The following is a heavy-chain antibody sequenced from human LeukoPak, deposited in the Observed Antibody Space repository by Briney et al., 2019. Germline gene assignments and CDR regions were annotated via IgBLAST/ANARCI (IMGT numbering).Heavy chain of an antibody. V-gene: IGHV3-30-3*01. D-gene: IGHD3-16*01. CDR3: ARVFGGYYYYMDV. CDR2: ISYDGSNK. CDR1: GFTFSSYA. J-gene: IGHJ6*03. Sequence: QPGRSLRLSCAASGFTFSSYAMHWVRQAPGKGLEWVAVISYDGSNKYYADSVKGRFTISRDNSKNTLYLQMNSLRAEDTAVYYCARVFGGYYYYMDVWGKGTTVTVSS.